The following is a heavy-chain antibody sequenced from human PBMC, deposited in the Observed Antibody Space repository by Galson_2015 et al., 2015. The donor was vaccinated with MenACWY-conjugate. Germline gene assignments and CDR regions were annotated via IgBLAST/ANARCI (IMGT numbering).Heavy chain of an antibody. D-gene: IGHD2-15*01. Sequence: SLRLSCAASGFTFSDYDMSWIRQAPGKGLEWVSYISSGGSSINHAEFVKGRFTISRDNAKNSQYLQMNSLRAEGTAVYYCAREGGAAKEFDYWGQGTLVTVSS. CDR3: AREGGAAKEFDY. CDR1: GFTFSDYD. J-gene: IGHJ4*02. CDR2: ISSGGSSI. V-gene: IGHV3-11*01.